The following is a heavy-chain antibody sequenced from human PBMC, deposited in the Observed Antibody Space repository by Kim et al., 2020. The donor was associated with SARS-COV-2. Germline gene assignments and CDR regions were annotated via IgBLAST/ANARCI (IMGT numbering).Heavy chain of an antibody. V-gene: IGHV3-72*01. Sequence: GGSLRLSCATSGFTFSDHFMDWVRKAPGKGLEWVGRTRNVANSYITEYAASVKGRFTISRDDSQNSLYLQMNSLKTDDTAVYYCARGGWNTGFDYWGQGTLVTVSS. J-gene: IGHJ4*02. CDR2: TRNVANSYIT. D-gene: IGHD1-1*01. CDR3: ARGGWNTGFDY. CDR1: GFTFSDHF.